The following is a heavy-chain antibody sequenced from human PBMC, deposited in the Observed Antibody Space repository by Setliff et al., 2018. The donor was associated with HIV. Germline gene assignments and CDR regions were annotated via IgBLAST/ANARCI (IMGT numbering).Heavy chain of an antibody. D-gene: IGHD3-22*01. V-gene: IGHV3-53*01. J-gene: IGHJ4*02. CDR2: IYSEDYGGNT. Sequence: GGSLRLSCAASGFTVSNNYMNWVRQAPGKGLEWVSVIYSEDYGGNTHYADSVKGRSTISRDNSKNTVYLQMNSLRAEDTAEYYCAKELAASGLGYFDSWGRGILVTVSS. CDR3: AKELAASGLGYFDS. CDR1: GFTVSNNY.